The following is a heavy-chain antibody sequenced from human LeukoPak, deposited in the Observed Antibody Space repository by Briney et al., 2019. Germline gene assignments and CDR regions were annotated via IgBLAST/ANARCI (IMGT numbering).Heavy chain of an antibody. V-gene: IGHV3-23*01. CDR2: FSAHGNT. D-gene: IGHD4-23*01. Sequence: PGGSLRLSCVASGFPFSTSAMNWVRQAPGKGLKWVSGFSAHGNTYHADSVKGRFTISRDISKNTLYLQLNSLGAEDTAVYYCAKNAGYSPFDYWGQGILVTVSS. CDR1: GFPFSTSA. J-gene: IGHJ4*02. CDR3: AKNAGYSPFDY.